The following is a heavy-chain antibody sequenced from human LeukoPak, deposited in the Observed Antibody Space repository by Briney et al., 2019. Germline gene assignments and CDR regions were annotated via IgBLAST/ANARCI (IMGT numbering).Heavy chain of an antibody. D-gene: IGHD3-22*01. CDR3: ARSSGDLYYYYYAMDV. V-gene: IGHV1-3*01. CDR2: VSAGSGNT. J-gene: IGHJ6*02. Sequence: ASVKVSCKASGYTFTTYAIHWLRQAPGQRLEWMGWVSAGSGNTKYSQKFQDRVTITSGTSASTAYMELSSLRSEDTSVYYCARSSGDLYYYYYAMDVWGQGTTVTVSS. CDR1: GYTFTTYA.